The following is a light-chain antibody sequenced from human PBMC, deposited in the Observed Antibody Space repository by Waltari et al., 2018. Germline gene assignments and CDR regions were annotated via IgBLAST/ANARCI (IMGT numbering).Light chain of an antibody. CDR1: NLGSKS. Sequence: SYVLTQPPSVSVAPGRTARITCGGTNLGSKSVHWDQQKPGQAPGLVVDDDSDRPSGIPERFSGSNSGNTATLTISRGEAGDEADYYCQVWDSSSVLFGGGTKLTVL. CDR2: DDS. J-gene: IGLJ2*01. CDR3: QVWDSSSVL. V-gene: IGLV3-21*03.